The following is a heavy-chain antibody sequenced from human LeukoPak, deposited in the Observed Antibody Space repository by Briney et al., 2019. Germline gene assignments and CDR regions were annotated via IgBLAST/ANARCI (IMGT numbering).Heavy chain of an antibody. D-gene: IGHD5-12*01. Sequence: GGSLRLSCEASGFTFSNFGMHWVRQAPGKGLEWVAIISYDGSTKYYADSVKGRFSISRDNSKNTPYLQMNSLRAEDTAVYYCAKTPRGGYDFDYWGQGTLVTVSS. CDR3: AKTPRGGYDFDY. CDR1: GFTFSNFG. V-gene: IGHV3-30*18. CDR2: ISYDGSTK. J-gene: IGHJ4*02.